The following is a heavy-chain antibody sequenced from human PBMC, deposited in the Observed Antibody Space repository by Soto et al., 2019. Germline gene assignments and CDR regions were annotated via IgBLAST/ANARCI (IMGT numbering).Heavy chain of an antibody. CDR3: AREGSGYERGVDY. V-gene: IGHV3-9*01. Sequence: EVQLVESGGGLVQPGRSLRLSCAASGFTFDGYAMHWVRQAPGKGLEWVSGISSNSRHIGYGDTVQGRFTISRGNAKNPLYLQMNSLTPEDTALYYCAREGSGYERGVDYWGQGTLVTVSS. D-gene: IGHD5-12*01. CDR2: ISSNSRHI. CDR1: GFTFDGYA. J-gene: IGHJ4*02.